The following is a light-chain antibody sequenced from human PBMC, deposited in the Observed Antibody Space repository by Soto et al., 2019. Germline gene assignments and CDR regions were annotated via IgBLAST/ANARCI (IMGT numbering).Light chain of an antibody. Sequence: EIVLTQSPGTLSLSPGERATRSCRASQSVRSSYVAWYQQKPGQGPRLLIYGASSRATGIPDRFSGRASGTDFTLTISRLETEGFAMYYCQQYGNSPRTFGQGTKV. CDR1: QSVRSSY. V-gene: IGKV3-20*01. CDR2: GAS. CDR3: QQYGNSPRT. J-gene: IGKJ1*01.